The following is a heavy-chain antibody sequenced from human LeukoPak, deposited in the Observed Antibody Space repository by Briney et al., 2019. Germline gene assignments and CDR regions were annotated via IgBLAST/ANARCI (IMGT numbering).Heavy chain of an antibody. V-gene: IGHV4-34*01. J-gene: IGHJ4*02. CDR1: GGSFSGYY. Sequence: SGTLPLTCAVYGGSFSGYYWSWIRQPPGKGPEWIGEIDHSGRTNSNSSLKSRVTISVDMSKNQFSLRLSSVTAADTAVYYCARKSIATAGRKPYDYWDQGTLVTVSS. D-gene: IGHD6-13*01. CDR2: IDHSGRT. CDR3: ARKSIATAGRKPYDY.